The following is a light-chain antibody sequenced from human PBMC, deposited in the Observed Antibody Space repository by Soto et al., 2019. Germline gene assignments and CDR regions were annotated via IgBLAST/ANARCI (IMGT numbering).Light chain of an antibody. J-gene: IGLJ2*01. Sequence: QSVLTQPPSVSAAPGQTVAISCSGSNSNIGNNYVSWYQQLPGTAPKLLIFDNNRRPSGIPDRFSGSKSGTSATLGITGLQTGDEADYYCGTWDSSLSFVLFGGGTKLTVL. CDR1: NSNIGNNY. V-gene: IGLV1-51*01. CDR2: DNN. CDR3: GTWDSSLSFVL.